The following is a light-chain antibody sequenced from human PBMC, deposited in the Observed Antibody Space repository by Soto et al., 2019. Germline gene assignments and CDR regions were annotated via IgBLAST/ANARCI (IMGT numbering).Light chain of an antibody. CDR1: SSNIGSNT. CDR3: ASWDDRLNVVV. V-gene: IGLV1-44*01. J-gene: IGLJ2*01. Sequence: QSVLTQPPSASGTPGQRVTISCSGSSSNIGSNTVNWYQQLPGTAPKLLIYSNNQRPSGVPDRFSGSKSGTSASLAISGLHYEDEADYYWASWDDRLNVVVFGGGTKLTVL. CDR2: SNN.